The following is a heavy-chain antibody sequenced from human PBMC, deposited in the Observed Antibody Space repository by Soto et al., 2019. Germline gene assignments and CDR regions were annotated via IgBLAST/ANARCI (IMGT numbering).Heavy chain of an antibody. Sequence: QVQLMQSGAEVKKPGSSVKVSCKASGGTFSSYSISWVRQAPGQGLEWMGRIIAILGIANYAQKFQGRVTITADKSTSTAYMELSSLRSEDTAVYYCARDQGYCRGVSCYRGWFDPWGQGTLVTVSS. CDR1: GGTFSSYS. J-gene: IGHJ5*02. D-gene: IGHD2-15*01. V-gene: IGHV1-69*08. CDR3: ARDQGYCRGVSCYRGWFDP. CDR2: IIAILGIA.